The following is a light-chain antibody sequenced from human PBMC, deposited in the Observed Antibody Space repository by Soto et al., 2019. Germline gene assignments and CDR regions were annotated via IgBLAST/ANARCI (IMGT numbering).Light chain of an antibody. CDR3: SSYTSSSSYV. J-gene: IGLJ1*01. V-gene: IGLV2-14*01. CDR1: SSDVGGYNY. Sequence: QSALTQPASVSGSPGQSITISCTGTSSDVGGYNYVSWYQQHPGKAPTLMIYDVSNRPSGVSNRFSGSKSGNTASLTISGLQAEDDADYSCSSYTSSSSYVFGTGTKLTVL. CDR2: DVS.